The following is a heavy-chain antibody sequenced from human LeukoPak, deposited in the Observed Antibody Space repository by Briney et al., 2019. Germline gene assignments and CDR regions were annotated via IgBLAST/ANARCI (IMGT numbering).Heavy chain of an antibody. D-gene: IGHD2-15*01. V-gene: IGHV3-30*04. J-gene: IGHJ4*02. CDR3: ARSESGYCSGGSCYSTLDY. CDR2: ISYDGSNK. Sequence: PGGSLRLSCAASGFTFSSYAMHWVRQAPGKGLEWVAVISYDGSNKYYADSVKGRFTISRDNSKNTLYLQMNSLRAEDTAVYYCARSESGYCSGGSCYSTLDYWGQGTLVTVSS. CDR1: GFTFSSYA.